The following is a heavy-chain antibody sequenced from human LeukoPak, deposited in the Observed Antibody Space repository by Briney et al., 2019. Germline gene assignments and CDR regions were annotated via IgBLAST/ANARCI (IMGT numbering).Heavy chain of an antibody. Sequence: SETLSLTCIVSGGSISSYYWSWIRHPPGKGLEWIGYMYYSGSTNYNPSLKSRVTISVDTSMNQFSLKLSSVTAADTAVYYCARVKSSGWYYFDYWGQGTLVTVSS. D-gene: IGHD6-19*01. J-gene: IGHJ4*02. CDR3: ARVKSSGWYYFDY. CDR1: GGSISSYY. CDR2: MYYSGST. V-gene: IGHV4-59*01.